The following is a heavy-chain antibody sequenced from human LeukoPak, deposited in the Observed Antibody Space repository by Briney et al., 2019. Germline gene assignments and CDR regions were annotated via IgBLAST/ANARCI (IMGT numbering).Heavy chain of an antibody. D-gene: IGHD2-21*01. CDR3: VRSIDA. J-gene: IGHJ1*01. V-gene: IGHV3-7*03. CDR1: GFTFTSYW. Sequence: GGSLRLSCAASGFTFTSYWMNWVRQAPGKGLEWVGNIKPDGSQTYYVDSVKGRFTISRGNAKNSVSLQLNSLRAEDTAVYFCVRSIDAWGQGTLVTVSS. CDR2: IKPDGSQT.